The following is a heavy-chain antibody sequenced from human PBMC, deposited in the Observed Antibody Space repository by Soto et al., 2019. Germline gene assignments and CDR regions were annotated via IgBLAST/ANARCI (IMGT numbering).Heavy chain of an antibody. CDR2: TIPVFNTA. J-gene: IGHJ3*02. Sequence: QVQLEQSGAEVKKPGSSVKVSCKASGGTLSDHGVAWLRQAPGQGLEWMGGTIPVFNTAKYAQKFQGRVTVTADKFTNIAYMELRRLRSEDTAIYFCARGVYGSGNYYTGPSAFDIWGQGKMVIVSS. V-gene: IGHV1-69*06. CDR3: ARGVYGSGNYYTGPSAFDI. CDR1: GGTLSDHG. D-gene: IGHD3-10*01.